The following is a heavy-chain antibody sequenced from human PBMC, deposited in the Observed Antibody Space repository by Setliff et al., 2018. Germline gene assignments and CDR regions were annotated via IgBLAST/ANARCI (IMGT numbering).Heavy chain of an antibody. CDR2: IYNSDSR. CDR1: GLIVSDIH. J-gene: IGHJ5*01. V-gene: IGHV3-53*01. Sequence: GESLTISCAVSGLIVSDIHMTWVRQTPGEGLEWLSVIYNSDSRYYADSVKGRFTTSRDDSKNTLYLQMNNLRAEDTAIYYCARDLGNWFDPWGQGTLVTVSS. CDR3: ARDLGNWFDP. D-gene: IGHD3-16*01.